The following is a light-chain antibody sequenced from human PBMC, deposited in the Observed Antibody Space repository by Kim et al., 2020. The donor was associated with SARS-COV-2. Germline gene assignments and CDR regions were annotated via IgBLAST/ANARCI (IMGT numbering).Light chain of an antibody. J-gene: IGLJ1*01. CDR2: SNN. CDR3: AAWDASLNGYV. V-gene: IGLV1-44*01. Sequence: QSVLTQPPSASGTPGQRVTISCSGSSSNIGTNTVNWYQQHPGTAAKLLIHSNNQRPSAVADRFSGSNSGASASLPISGLQSEDEAAYYCAAWDASLNGYVFGTGTQVTVL. CDR1: SSNIGTNT.